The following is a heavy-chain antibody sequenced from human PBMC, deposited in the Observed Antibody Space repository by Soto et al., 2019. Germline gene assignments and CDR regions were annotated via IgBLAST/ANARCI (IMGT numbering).Heavy chain of an antibody. CDR1: GFTFSNYG. D-gene: IGHD2-15*01. CDR3: AGGTNYFDY. V-gene: IGHV3-33*01. J-gene: IGHJ4*02. CDR2: ILYDGSNK. Sequence: QVQLVESGGDVVQPGRSLRLSCAASGFTFSNYGMHWARQAPGKGLEWVAAILYDGSNKYYADSVKGRFTISRDNSKMTLYLQMSCVRAEDTAVDYCAGGTNYFDYCGQGTLVSVSS.